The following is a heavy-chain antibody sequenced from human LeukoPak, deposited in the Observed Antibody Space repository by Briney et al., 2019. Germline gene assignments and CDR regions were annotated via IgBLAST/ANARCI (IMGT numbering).Heavy chain of an antibody. J-gene: IGHJ4*02. CDR3: ARDGYGGNSFPLDY. D-gene: IGHD4-23*01. CDR1: GFTFSSYA. CDR2: ISYDGRNK. V-gene: IGHV3-30*01. Sequence: GGSLRLSCAASGFTFSSYAMHWVRQAPGKGLEWVAVISYDGRNKYYADSVKGRFTISRDNSKNTLYLQMNNLRAEDTAVYYCARDGYGGNSFPLDYWGQGTLVTVSS.